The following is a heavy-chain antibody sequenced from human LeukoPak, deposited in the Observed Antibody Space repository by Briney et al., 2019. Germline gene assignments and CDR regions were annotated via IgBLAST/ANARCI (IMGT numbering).Heavy chain of an antibody. V-gene: IGHV3-43*02. D-gene: IGHD2-2*01. Sequence: GGSLRLSCAASGFNFDAYAMHWVRQAPGKGLQWISLISADGGSTYYADSVKGRFTISRDNAKNTLYLQMNNLRAEDTAVYYCARGQGTSDYWGQGTLVTVSS. CDR1: GFNFDAYA. CDR2: ISADGGST. J-gene: IGHJ4*02. CDR3: ARGQGTSDY.